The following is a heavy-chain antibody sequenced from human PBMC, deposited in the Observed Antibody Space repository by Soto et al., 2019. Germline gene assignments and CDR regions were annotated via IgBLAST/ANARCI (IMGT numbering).Heavy chain of an antibody. J-gene: IGHJ4*02. Sequence: SVKVSCKASGGTFSSYAISWVRQAPGQGLEWMGGIIPIFGTANYAQKFQGRVTITADESTSTAYMELSSLRSEDTAVYHCARQGSYGPSYSDSWGQGTLVTVSS. CDR1: GGTFSSYA. D-gene: IGHD5-18*01. V-gene: IGHV1-69*13. CDR3: ARQGSYGPSYSDS. CDR2: IIPIFGTA.